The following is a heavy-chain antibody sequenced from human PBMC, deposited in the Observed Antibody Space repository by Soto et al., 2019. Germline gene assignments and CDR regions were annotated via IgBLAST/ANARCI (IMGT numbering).Heavy chain of an antibody. V-gene: IGHV4-39*01. CDR3: ARRHSATWLFDY. D-gene: IGHD3-9*01. CDR1: GGAISGRSNY. Sequence: SETLSLTRPVSGGAISGRSNYLGWIRQPPGKGLEYIGSIYSGGSTYYNPSLKSRVTLSVDATQNQFSLRLTSVTAADTAVYYCARRHSATWLFDYWGLGTLVTVS. J-gene: IGHJ4*02. CDR2: IYSGGST.